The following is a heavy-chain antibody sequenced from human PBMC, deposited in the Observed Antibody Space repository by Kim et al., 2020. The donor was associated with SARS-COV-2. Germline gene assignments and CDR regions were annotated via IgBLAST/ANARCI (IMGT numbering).Heavy chain of an antibody. V-gene: IGHV3-66*01. Sequence: GGSLRLSCAASGFTVSDSYMTWVRQAPGKGLDWVSIIYAGGSGYYADSVKGRFTISRDNSKNTLYLQMNSLRAEDTDVNYCARALGDYDEYFQDWGQGT. J-gene: IGHJ1*01. CDR2: IYAGGSG. D-gene: IGHD3-16*01. CDR1: GFTVSDSY. CDR3: ARALGDYDEYFQD.